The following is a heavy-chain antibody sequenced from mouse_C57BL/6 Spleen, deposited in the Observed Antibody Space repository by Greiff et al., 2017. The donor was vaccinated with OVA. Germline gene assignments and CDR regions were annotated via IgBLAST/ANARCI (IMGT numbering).Heavy chain of an antibody. CDR1: GYTFTSYG. Sequence: QVQLQQSGAELARPGASVKLSCKASGYTFTSYGISWVKQRTGQGLEWVGEIYSRSGNTYYNENVKGKATLTADNAYSTAYMELRSLTSEDSAVYFCARSGTGVYFDYWGQGTTLTVSS. J-gene: IGHJ2*01. CDR3: ARSGTGVYFDY. D-gene: IGHD3-3*01. CDR2: IYSRSGNT. V-gene: IGHV1-81*01.